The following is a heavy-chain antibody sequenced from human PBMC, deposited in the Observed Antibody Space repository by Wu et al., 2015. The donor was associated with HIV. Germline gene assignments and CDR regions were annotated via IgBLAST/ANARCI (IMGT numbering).Heavy chain of an antibody. CDR1: GGTFSSYA. CDR2: VDPENGQT. J-gene: IGHJ4*02. Sequence: VQLVQSGAEVKKSGSSVKVSCKASGGTFSSYAINWVRQAPGQGLEWMGFVDPENGQTMYAEKFRRRVTITADRSTDTAYMELTRLTPEDTAIYYCATSLEVSGFDYWGQGSLVTVSS. CDR3: ATSLEVSGFDY. D-gene: IGHD3-16*01. V-gene: IGHV1-69-2*01.